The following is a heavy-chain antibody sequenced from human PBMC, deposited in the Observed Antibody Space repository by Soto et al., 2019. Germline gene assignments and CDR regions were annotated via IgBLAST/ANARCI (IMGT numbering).Heavy chain of an antibody. D-gene: IGHD2-21*02. V-gene: IGHV5-10-1*01. J-gene: IGHJ4*02. Sequence: GESLKISCKGSGYSFAGYWITWVRQKPGKGLEWMGRIDPSDSQTYYSPSFRGHVTISATKSITTVFLQWSSLRASDTAVYYCARSHSIAVVTAIFDYWGQGTLVTVSS. CDR3: ARSHSIAVVTAIFDY. CDR1: GYSFAGYW. CDR2: IDPSDSQT.